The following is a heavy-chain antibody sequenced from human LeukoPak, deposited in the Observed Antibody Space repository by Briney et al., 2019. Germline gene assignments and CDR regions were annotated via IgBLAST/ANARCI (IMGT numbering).Heavy chain of an antibody. CDR3: AKDGDDCIDY. V-gene: IGHV3-30*04. CDR1: GFTFSSYA. J-gene: IGHJ4*02. CDR2: ISYDGSNK. D-gene: IGHD2-21*01. Sequence: PGGSLRLSCAASGFTFSSYAMHWVRQAPGKGLEWVAVISYDGSNKYYADSVKGRFTISRDNSKNTLFLQMNSLRIEDTAVYFCAKDGDDCIDYWGQGTLVTVSS.